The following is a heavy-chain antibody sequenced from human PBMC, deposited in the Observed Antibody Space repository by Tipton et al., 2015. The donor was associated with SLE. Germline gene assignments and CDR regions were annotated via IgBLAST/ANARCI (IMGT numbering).Heavy chain of an antibody. J-gene: IGHJ6*03. CDR1: GASITTYF. CDR2: IYTTEST. V-gene: IGHV4-4*08. D-gene: IGHD4-17*01. Sequence: TLSLTCTVSGASITTYFLSWIRQTPGKGLEWIGYIYTTESTNYNPSLKNRVTMSVDTSKNQFSLTLRSVTAADTAVYYCARVLNVYGDSSYYYYMDVWGKGTTVTVSS. CDR3: ARVLNVYGDSSYYYYMDV.